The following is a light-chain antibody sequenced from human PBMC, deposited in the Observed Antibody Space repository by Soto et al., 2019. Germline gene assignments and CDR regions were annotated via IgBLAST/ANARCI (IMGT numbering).Light chain of an antibody. CDR2: GAS. J-gene: IGKJ1*01. Sequence: EIVLTQSPGTLSLSPGERATLSCRVSQSVSSNFLVWYQQKPGQTPRLLIYGASSRATGIPDRFSGSGSGTDFTLSISRLEPEDSAVYFCQQFDSFRWTFGKGTKV. CDR1: QSVSSNF. V-gene: IGKV3-20*01. CDR3: QQFDSFRWT.